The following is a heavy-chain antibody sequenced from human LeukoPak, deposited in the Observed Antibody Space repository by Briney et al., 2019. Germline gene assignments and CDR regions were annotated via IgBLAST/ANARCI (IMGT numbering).Heavy chain of an antibody. J-gene: IGHJ5*02. V-gene: IGHV3-7*01. CDR3: ARAPIVGATAWFDP. CDR2: IKQDGSEK. D-gene: IGHD1-26*01. Sequence: GGSLRLSCAASGFTFSSYWMSWVRQAPGKGLEWVANIKQDGSEKYYVDSVKGRFTISRDNAKNSLYLQMNSLRAEDTAVYYCARAPIVGATAWFDPWGQGTLVTVSS. CDR1: GFTFSSYW.